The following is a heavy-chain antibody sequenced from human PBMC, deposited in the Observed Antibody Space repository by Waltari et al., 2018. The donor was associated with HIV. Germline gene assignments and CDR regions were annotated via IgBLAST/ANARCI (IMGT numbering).Heavy chain of an antibody. D-gene: IGHD3-22*01. CDR2: KSNDRSSK. CDR1: VFTFSRFG. V-gene: IGHV3-30-3*01. J-gene: IGHJ4*02. Sequence: QVQLVESGGGVVQPGRSRRLSCAASVFTFSRFGMHWVRQAPGKGLEWVAVKSNDRSSKYYAESMKGRFTISRDNSKNTRYLHMNSLRAEDTAFYCCASPFYSDSTTYYYGLDYWGQGTLVTVSS. CDR3: ASPFYSDSTTYYYGLDY.